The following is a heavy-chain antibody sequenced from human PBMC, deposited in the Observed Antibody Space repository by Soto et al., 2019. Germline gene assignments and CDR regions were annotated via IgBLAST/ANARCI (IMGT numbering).Heavy chain of an antibody. Sequence: QVQLQQWGAGLLKPSETLPLTCAVYGGSFSGYYWSWIRQPPGKGLEWIGEINHSGSTNYNPSLKGRVTISVDTSKNQFSLKLSSVTAADTAVYYCARGRLLWFGELWGYWGQGTLVTVSS. D-gene: IGHD3-10*01. CDR3: ARGRLLWFGELWGY. V-gene: IGHV4-34*01. CDR1: GGSFSGYY. J-gene: IGHJ4*02. CDR2: INHSGST.